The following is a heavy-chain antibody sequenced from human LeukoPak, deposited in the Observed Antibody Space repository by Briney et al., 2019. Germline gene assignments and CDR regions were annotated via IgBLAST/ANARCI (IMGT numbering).Heavy chain of an antibody. CDR1: GYTLTELS. D-gene: IGHD6-19*01. CDR3: ATGYDPDLAVAGSIFDY. Sequence: ASVEVSCKVSGYTLTELSMHWVRQAPGKGLEWMGGFDPEDGETIYAQKFQGRVTMTEDTSTDTAYMELSSLRSEDTAVYYCATGYDPDLAVAGSIFDYWGQGTLVTVSS. CDR2: FDPEDGET. J-gene: IGHJ4*02. V-gene: IGHV1-24*01.